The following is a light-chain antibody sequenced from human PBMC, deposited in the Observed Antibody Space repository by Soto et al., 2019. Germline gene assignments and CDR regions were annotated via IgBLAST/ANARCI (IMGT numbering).Light chain of an antibody. CDR3: TSHGGTNNFVI. CDR1: SSNVGGYNY. J-gene: IGLJ2*01. CDR2: EVN. Sequence: QSVLTQPPSASGSPGQSVTISCTGTSSNVGGYNYVSWYQQYPGKAPKLMIYEVNKRPSGVPDRFSGSKSGNTASLTVSGLQAEDEADYYCTSHGGTNNFVIFGGGTKLTVL. V-gene: IGLV2-8*01.